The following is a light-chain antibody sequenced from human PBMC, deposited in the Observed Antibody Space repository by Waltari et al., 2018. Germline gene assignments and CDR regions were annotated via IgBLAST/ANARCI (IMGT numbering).Light chain of an antibody. V-gene: IGKV1-12*01. CDR2: PSS. J-gene: IGKJ1*01. Sequence: EIHMTQSPSSVSASVADRVSISCRASQDISTSLAWYQQKSGKAPSLLIYPSSTLQSGVPSRFSGAGTGTDFTLTINNLHPEDFATYFCQQGDTSPPTFGPGTKVELK. CDR1: QDISTS. CDR3: QQGDTSPPT.